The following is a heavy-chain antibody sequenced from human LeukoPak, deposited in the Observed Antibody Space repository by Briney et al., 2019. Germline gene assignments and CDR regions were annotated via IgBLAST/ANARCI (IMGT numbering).Heavy chain of an antibody. CDR1: GGTFISYA. D-gene: IGHD1-26*01. V-gene: IGHV1-8*03. Sequence: ASVKVSCKASGGTFISYAISWVRQATGQGLEWMGWMNPNSGNTGYAQKFQGRVTITRNTSISTAYMELSSLRSDDTAVYYCARAVRIVGANPLLGPFKYYFDYWGQGTLVTVSS. CDR2: MNPNSGNT. J-gene: IGHJ4*02. CDR3: ARAVRIVGANPLLGPFKYYFDY.